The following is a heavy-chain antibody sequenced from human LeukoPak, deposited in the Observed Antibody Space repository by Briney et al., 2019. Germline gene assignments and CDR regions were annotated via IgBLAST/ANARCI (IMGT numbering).Heavy chain of an antibody. CDR1: GFTVSSNY. CDR3: AREPSYDILTGYRGRYYFDY. D-gene: IGHD3-9*01. CDR2: IYSGGST. Sequence: PGGSLTLSCAASGFTVSSNYMSWVRQAPGKGLEWVSLIYSGGSTYYADSVKGRSTISRHNSKNTPYLKMNSLRTEDTAVYYCAREPSYDILTGYRGRYYFDYWGQGTLVTVSS. V-gene: IGHV3-66*01. J-gene: IGHJ4*02.